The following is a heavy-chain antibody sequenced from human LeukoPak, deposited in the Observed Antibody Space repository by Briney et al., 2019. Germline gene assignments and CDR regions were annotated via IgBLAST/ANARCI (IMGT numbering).Heavy chain of an antibody. CDR1: GFTFSNYA. V-gene: IGHV3-23*01. J-gene: IGHJ4*02. Sequence: PGGSLRLSCAASGFTFSNYAMSWVRQAPGKGLEWVSAITGSGGKTYYADSVKGRFTISRDNSKNTVFLQMNSLRAEDTAVYYCAKWGDYDVLTGYYVSDYWGQGTLATVSS. D-gene: IGHD3-9*01. CDR3: AKWGDYDVLTGYYVSDY. CDR2: ITGSGGKT.